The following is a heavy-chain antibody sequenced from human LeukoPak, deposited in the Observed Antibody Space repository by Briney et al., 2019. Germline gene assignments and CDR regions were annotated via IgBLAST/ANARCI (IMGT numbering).Heavy chain of an antibody. D-gene: IGHD3-3*01. CDR1: GGSISSGGSY. CDR2: IYYSGST. J-gene: IGHJ3*02. Sequence: PSETLSLTCTVSGGSISSGGSYWSWIRQHPGTGLEWIGYIYYSGSTYYNPSLKSRVTISVDTSKNQFSLKLSSVTAADTAVYYCARVPRSITIFGVVVEAFDIWGQGTMVTVSS. V-gene: IGHV4-31*03. CDR3: ARVPRSITIFGVVVEAFDI.